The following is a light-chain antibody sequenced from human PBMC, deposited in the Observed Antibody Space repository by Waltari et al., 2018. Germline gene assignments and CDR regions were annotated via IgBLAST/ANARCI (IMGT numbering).Light chain of an antibody. CDR3: SSFADTNPFV. CDR2: EVT. Sequence: QSALTQPPSASGSPGQSVTISCTGTSSDVGRYNYVSWYQQHPGKAPKLIIYEVTKRPSGVPDRFSGSKSGNTASLTVSGLQAEDEADYYCSSFADTNPFVFGTVTKVTVL. CDR1: SSDVGRYNY. V-gene: IGLV2-8*01. J-gene: IGLJ1*01.